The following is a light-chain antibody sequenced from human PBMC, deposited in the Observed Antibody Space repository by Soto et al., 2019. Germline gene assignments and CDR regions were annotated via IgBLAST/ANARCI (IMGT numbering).Light chain of an antibody. Sequence: QSALTQPPSASGSPGQSVTISCTGSSSDVGGYHYVSWYQPHPGKAPKLMSYEVSKRPSGVPDRLSGSKSGNTASLTVSGLQAEDESDYYCSSYGGSNTVVFGGGTKLNVL. CDR1: SSDVGGYHY. CDR2: EVS. J-gene: IGLJ2*01. CDR3: SSYGGSNTVV. V-gene: IGLV2-8*01.